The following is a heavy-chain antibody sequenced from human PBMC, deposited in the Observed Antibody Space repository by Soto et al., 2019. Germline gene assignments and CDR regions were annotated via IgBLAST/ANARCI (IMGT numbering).Heavy chain of an antibody. CDR3: ATLPPRIVVVLSPFPS. J-gene: IGHJ4*02. D-gene: IGHD2-15*01. Sequence: VQLRQSGSGLVKPSGTLSLTCFVSGTSISSTFWWTWVRQAPGKGLEWIGEIYHSGMAKYNPSLKSRVTISVDKSSNQFSLTLTSGTAADTAMYYCATLPPRIVVVLSPFPSWGQGTPVTVSS. CDR1: GTSISSTFW. V-gene: IGHV4-4*02. CDR2: IYHSGMA.